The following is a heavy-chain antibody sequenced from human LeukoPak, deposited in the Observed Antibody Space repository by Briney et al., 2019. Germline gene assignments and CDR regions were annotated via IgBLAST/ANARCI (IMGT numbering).Heavy chain of an antibody. CDR3: ASDGAARYYYYYMDV. Sequence: ASVKVSCKASGGTFSSYAISWVRQAPGQGLEWMGGIIPTFGTANYAQKFQGRVTITTDESTSTAYMELSSLRSEDTAVYYCASDGAARYYYYYMDVWGKGTTVTVSS. CDR1: GGTFSSYA. V-gene: IGHV1-69*05. D-gene: IGHD6-13*01. CDR2: IIPTFGTA. J-gene: IGHJ6*03.